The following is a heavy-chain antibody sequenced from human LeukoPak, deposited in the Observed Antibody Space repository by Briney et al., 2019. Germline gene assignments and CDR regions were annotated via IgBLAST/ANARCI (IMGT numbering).Heavy chain of an antibody. J-gene: IGHJ4*02. CDR1: GASISSGDYF. Sequence: PSETLSLTCTVSGASISSGDYFWGWIRQPPGKGLEWIGYLYYSGSPFYNPSLKRRLTMSVDTSKNQFYLQLNSMTAADTAVYYCARVVCTSTNCYAPSHLDYWGQGTLVTVSS. CDR2: LYYSGSP. D-gene: IGHD2-2*01. CDR3: ARVVCTSTNCYAPSHLDY. V-gene: IGHV4-30-4*01.